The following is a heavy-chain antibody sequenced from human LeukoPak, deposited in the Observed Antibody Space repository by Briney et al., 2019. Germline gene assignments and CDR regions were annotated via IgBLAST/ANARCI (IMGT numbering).Heavy chain of an antibody. CDR3: AKDLHVRKRATVITGGVDY. Sequence: RTLRLSSAASVFTSSSDAMNSVRRAPGKGLEWVSGISVGVTGPYYTAPAKGRFTISRDNSRDILYLQMSSLGAEYTAVYFCAKDLHVRKRATVITGGVDYWGQGTLVTVSS. CDR2: ISVGVTGP. V-gene: IGHV3-23*01. D-gene: IGHD4-17*01. J-gene: IGHJ4*02. CDR1: VFTSSSDA.